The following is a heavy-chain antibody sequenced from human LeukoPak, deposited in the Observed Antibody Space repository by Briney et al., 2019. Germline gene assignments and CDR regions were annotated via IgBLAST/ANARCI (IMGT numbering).Heavy chain of an antibody. CDR3: AKGNYYDSSGYYYEDAFDI. CDR1: GFTFSSYA. CDR2: ISGSGGST. V-gene: IGHV3-23*01. J-gene: IGHJ3*02. Sequence: PGGSLRLSCAASGFTFSSYAMSWVRQAPGKGLEWVSAISGSGGSTYYADSVKGRFTISRDNSKNTLYLQMNSLRAEDTAVYYCAKGNYYDSSGYYYEDAFDIWGQGTMVTVSS. D-gene: IGHD3-22*01.